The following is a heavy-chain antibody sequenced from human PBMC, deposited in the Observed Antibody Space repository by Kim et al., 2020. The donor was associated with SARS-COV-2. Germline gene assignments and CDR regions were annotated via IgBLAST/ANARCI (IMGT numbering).Heavy chain of an antibody. Sequence: GGSLRLSCAASGFTVSSNYMSWVRQAPGKGLEWVSVIYSGGSTYYADSVKGRFTTSRDNSKNTLYHQMNSLRAADTAVYYCAGFLPLRSGSYYTLRAFDIWGQGTMVTVSS. CDR2: IYSGGST. CDR3: AGFLPLRSGSYYTLRAFDI. J-gene: IGHJ3*02. D-gene: IGHD3-10*02. V-gene: IGHV3-53*01. CDR1: GFTVSSNY.